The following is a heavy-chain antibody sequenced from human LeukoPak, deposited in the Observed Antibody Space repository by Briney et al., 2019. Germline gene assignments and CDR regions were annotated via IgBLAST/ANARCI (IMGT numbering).Heavy chain of an antibody. Sequence: SETLSLTCTVSGGSISSYYWSWIRQPPGKGLEWIGYIYYSGSTNYNPSLKSRVTISVDTSKNQFSLKLSSVTAADTAVYYCAREWTAVGHYFDYWGQGTLVTVSS. J-gene: IGHJ4*02. CDR3: AREWTAVGHYFDY. CDR1: GGSISSYY. CDR2: IYYSGST. D-gene: IGHD6-19*01. V-gene: IGHV4-59*01.